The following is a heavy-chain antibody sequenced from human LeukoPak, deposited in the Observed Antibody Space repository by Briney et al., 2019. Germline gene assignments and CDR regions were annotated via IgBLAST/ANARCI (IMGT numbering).Heavy chain of an antibody. CDR1: GYTFTSYG. V-gene: IGHV1-18*01. Sequence: ASVKVSCKASGYTFTSYGISWVRQAPGQGLEWMGWISAYNGNTNYAQKLQGRVTMTTDTSTSTAYMELSRLRSDDTAVYYCVRDENYGIYINFDFWGQGTLVTVSS. D-gene: IGHD4-17*01. J-gene: IGHJ4*02. CDR3: VRDENYGIYINFDF. CDR2: ISAYNGNT.